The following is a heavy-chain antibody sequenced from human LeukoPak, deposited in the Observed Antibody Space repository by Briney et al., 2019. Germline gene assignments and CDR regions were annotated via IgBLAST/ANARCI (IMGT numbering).Heavy chain of an antibody. CDR3: ARDRGYYYYYMDV. D-gene: IGHD3-10*01. V-gene: IGHV1-69*05. CDR2: IIPIFGTA. Sequence: SVKVSCKASGGTFSSYAISWVRQAPGQGLEWMGRIIPIFGTANYAQKVQGRVTITTDESTSTAYLELSSLRSEDTAVYYCARDRGYYYYYMDVWGKGTTVTVSS. CDR1: GGTFSSYA. J-gene: IGHJ6*03.